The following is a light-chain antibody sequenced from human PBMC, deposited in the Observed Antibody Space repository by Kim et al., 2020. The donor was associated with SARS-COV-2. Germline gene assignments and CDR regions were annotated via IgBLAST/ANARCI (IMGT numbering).Light chain of an antibody. CDR2: GKN. CDR1: SLKSYY. V-gene: IGLV3-19*01. J-gene: IGLJ2*01. Sequence: SSELTQDPAVSVALGQTVRITCQGDSLKSYYATWYQQKRGQAPILVIYGKNNRPSGIPDRFSGSSSGNTASLTITGTQAGDEADYYWNSRDSNDNVVFGGGTKLTVL. CDR3: NSRDSNDNVV.